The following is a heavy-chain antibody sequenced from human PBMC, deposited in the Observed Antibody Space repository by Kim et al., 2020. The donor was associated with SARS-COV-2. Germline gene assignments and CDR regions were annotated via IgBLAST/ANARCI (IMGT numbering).Heavy chain of an antibody. D-gene: IGHD2-15*01. CDR1: GSSISSGGYY. CDR2: IYYSGST. Sequence: SETLSLTCTVSGSSISSGGYYWSWIRQHPGKGLEWIGYIYYSGSTYYNPSLTSRVTISVDTSKNQFSLKLTSVTAADTAVYYCARTYCSDGSCYSEFWFDPWGQGTRDTVSS. V-gene: IGHV4-31*03. CDR3: ARTYCSDGSCYSEFWFDP. J-gene: IGHJ5*02.